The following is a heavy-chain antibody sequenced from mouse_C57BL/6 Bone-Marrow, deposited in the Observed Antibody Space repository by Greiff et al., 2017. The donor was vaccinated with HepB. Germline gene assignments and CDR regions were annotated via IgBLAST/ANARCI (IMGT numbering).Heavy chain of an antibody. CDR3: TTDYWFAY. J-gene: IGHJ3*01. CDR2: IDPENGDT. CDR1: GFNIKDDY. V-gene: IGHV14-4*01. D-gene: IGHD2-4*01. Sequence: DVKLQQSGAELVRPGASVKLSCTASGFNIKDDYMHWVKQRPEQGLEWIGWIDPENGDTEYASKFQGKATITADTSSNTAYLQLSSLTSEDTAVYYCTTDYWFAYWGQGTLVTVAA.